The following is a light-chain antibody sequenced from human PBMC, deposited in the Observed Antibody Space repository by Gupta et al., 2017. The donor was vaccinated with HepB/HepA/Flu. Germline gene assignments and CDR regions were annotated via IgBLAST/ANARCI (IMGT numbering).Light chain of an antibody. CDR2: KAS. CDR3: QHPGR. J-gene: IGKJ2*04. Sequence: DIQMTQSPSTLSASVGDRVTITCRASQSISSWLDWYQQKPGKAPKLLIYKASSLESGVPSRFSGSGSGTEFTLTISRLQPDDFATYYCQHPGRFGQGTKLEIK. V-gene: IGKV1-5*03. CDR1: QSISSW.